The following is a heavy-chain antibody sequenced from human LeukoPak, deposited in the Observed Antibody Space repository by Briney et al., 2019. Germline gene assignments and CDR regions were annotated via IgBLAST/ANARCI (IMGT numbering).Heavy chain of an antibody. CDR2: INTNGGTT. D-gene: IGHD2-2*02. CDR1: GFNFSSYS. V-gene: IGHV3-64*01. CDR3: ARIPVYWYFDL. J-gene: IGHJ2*01. Sequence: QPGRSLRLSCAASGFNFSSYSLQWVRQAPGKGLEYVSAINTNGGTTYYANSVKGRFTISRDNSKNTLYLQMGSLRAEDMAVYYCARIPVYWYFDLWGRGTLVTVSS.